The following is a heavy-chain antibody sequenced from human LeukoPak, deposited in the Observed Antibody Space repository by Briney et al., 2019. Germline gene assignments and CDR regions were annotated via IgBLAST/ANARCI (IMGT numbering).Heavy chain of an antibody. Sequence: GASVKVSCKASGYTFTGYYMHWVRQAPGQGLEWMGWINPNSGGTNYAQKFQGRVTMTRDTSISTAYMELSRLRSDDTAVYYCARGTDDLYYDSSGYYGYWGQGTLVTVSS. CDR2: INPNSGGT. J-gene: IGHJ4*02. D-gene: IGHD3-22*01. CDR1: GYTFTGYY. V-gene: IGHV1-2*02. CDR3: ARGTDDLYYDSSGYYGY.